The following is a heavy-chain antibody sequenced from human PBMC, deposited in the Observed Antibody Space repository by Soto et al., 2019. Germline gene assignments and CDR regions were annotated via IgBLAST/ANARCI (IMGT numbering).Heavy chain of an antibody. CDR1: GFTVSSTY. Sequence: PGGSLILSCAASGFTVSSTYMNWVRQAPGKGLEWVSVMYSGGSTLYADSVKGRFTISRDNSKNTLYLQMNSLRAEDTAVYYCARTRYGMDVWGQGTTVTVSS. CDR3: ARTRYGMDV. V-gene: IGHV3-53*01. J-gene: IGHJ6*02. CDR2: MYSGGST.